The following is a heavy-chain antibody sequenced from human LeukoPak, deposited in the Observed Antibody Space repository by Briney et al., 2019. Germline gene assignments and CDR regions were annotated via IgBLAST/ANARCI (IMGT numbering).Heavy chain of an antibody. V-gene: IGHV1-69*13. CDR3: AKFASITMIVVVIPYYFDY. Sequence: ASVKVSCKASGGTFSSYAIGWVRQAPGQGLEWMGGIIPIFGTANYAQKFQGRVTITADESTSTAYMELSSLRSEDTAVYYCAKFASITMIVVVIPYYFDYWGQGTLVTVSS. J-gene: IGHJ4*02. CDR2: IIPIFGTA. CDR1: GGTFSSYA. D-gene: IGHD3-22*01.